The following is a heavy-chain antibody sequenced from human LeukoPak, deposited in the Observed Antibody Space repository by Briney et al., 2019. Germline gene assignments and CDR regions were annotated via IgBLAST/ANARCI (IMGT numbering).Heavy chain of an antibody. CDR1: GGSISSSNW. CDR2: IYHSGST. V-gene: IGHV4-4*02. J-gene: IGHJ4*02. D-gene: IGHD5-18*01. Sequence: SGTLSLTCAVSGGSISSSNWWSWVRQPPGKGLEWIGEIYHSGSTNYNPSLKSRVTISVDKSKNQFSLKLSSVTAADTAVYYCAGTYTNPLYSYGPDYWGQGTLVTVSS. CDR3: AGTYTNPLYSYGPDY.